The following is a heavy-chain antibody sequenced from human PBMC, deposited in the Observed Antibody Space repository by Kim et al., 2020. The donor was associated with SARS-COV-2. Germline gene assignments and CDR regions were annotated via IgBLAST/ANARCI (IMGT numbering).Heavy chain of an antibody. D-gene: IGHD2-2*01. CDR2: INAGNGNT. CDR1: GYTFTSYA. CDR3: ARDIVVVPAANSPAHYYYYYGMDV. Sequence: ASVKVSCKASGYTFTSYAMHWVRQAPGQRLEWMGWINAGNGNTKYSQKFQGRVTITRDTSASTAYMELSSLRSEDTAVYYCARDIVVVPAANSPAHYYYYYGMDVWGQGTTVTVSS. J-gene: IGHJ6*02. V-gene: IGHV1-3*01.